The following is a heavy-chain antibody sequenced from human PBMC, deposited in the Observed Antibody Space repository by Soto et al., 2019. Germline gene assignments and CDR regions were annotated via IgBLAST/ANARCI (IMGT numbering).Heavy chain of an antibody. V-gene: IGHV5-10-1*01. Sequence: PGESLKISCKGSGYSFTSYWISWVRQMPGKGLEWMGRIDPSDSYTNYSPSFQGHVTISADKSISTAYLQWSSLKASDTGMYYCATDYYYYYGMDVWGQGTTVTVSS. CDR2: IDPSDSYT. J-gene: IGHJ6*02. CDR1: GYSFTSYW. CDR3: ATDYYYYYGMDV.